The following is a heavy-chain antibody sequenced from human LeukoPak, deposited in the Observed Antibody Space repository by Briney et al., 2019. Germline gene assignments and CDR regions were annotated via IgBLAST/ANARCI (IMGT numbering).Heavy chain of an antibody. CDR1: GFIFSSYA. V-gene: IGHV3-23*01. CDR2: ISGSGGKT. CDR3: AKPARTDAFDI. J-gene: IGHJ3*02. Sequence: GGSLRLSCAAYGFIFSSYAMNWVRQAPGKGLEWVSSISGSGGKTYYADSVKGRFTISRDNSKNTLYLQMNSLRAEDTAVYYCAKPARTDAFDIWGQGTMITVSS. D-gene: IGHD1-14*01.